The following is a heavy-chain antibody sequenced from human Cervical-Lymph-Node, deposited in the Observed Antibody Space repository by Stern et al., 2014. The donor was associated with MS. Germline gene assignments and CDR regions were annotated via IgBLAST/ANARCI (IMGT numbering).Heavy chain of an antibody. D-gene: IGHD1-1*01. CDR1: GYTFTTYY. CDR2: FNPSGGRT. CDR3: ARVLSLATSDS. Sequence: QVKMAQSGAEIRKPGASVKITCEASGYTFTTYYMHWARQAHGQAHEWVALFNPSGGRTTYAQRFQGRVSVTGDTSTSAVYMELTGLRSEDTAVYSCARVLSLATSDSWGQGTLVIVSS. J-gene: IGHJ4*02. V-gene: IGHV1-46*01.